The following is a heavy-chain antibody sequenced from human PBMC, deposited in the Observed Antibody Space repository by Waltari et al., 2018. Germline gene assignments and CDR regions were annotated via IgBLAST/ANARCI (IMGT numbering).Heavy chain of an antibody. V-gene: IGHV3-48*01. J-gene: IGHJ4*02. Sequence: EVQLLESGGGLVQPGGSLRLSCAASGFRLSDHSMIWVRQAPGKWLEWVSYINSASSKIYYGDSVKGRFTISRDNSKNTVYLQMSSLRAEDTGIYYCAREIGYSGALDYWGLGDLVTVSS. CDR1: GFRLSDHS. CDR3: AREIGYSGALDY. D-gene: IGHD2-15*01. CDR2: INSASSKI.